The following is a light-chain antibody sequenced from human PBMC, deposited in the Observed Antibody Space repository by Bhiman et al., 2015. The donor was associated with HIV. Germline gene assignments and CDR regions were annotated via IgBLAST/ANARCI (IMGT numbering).Light chain of an antibody. CDR3: SSFTGLTILNWV. J-gene: IGLJ3*02. CDR1: GSDVGGYNH. V-gene: IGLV2-14*03. Sequence: QSALTQPASVSGSPGQSITISCTGTGSDVGGYNHVSWYQQHPGKGPKLMIYDVSNRPSGVSNRFSGSKSGNTASLTISGLQAEDEADFYCSSFTGLTILNWVFGGGTSLTVL. CDR2: DVS.